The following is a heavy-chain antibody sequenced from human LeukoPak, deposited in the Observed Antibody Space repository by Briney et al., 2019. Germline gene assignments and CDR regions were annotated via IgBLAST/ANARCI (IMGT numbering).Heavy chain of an antibody. CDR3: ARVPRTYRYCSGGSCYDI. V-gene: IGHV4-34*01. CDR1: GGSFSGYY. Sequence: SETLSLTCAVYGGSFSGYYWSWIRQPPGKGLEWIGEINHSGSTNYNPSPKSRVTISVDTSKNQFSLKLSSVTAADTAVYYCARVPRTYRYCSGGSCYDIWGQGTLVTVSS. CDR2: INHSGST. J-gene: IGHJ4*02. D-gene: IGHD2-15*01.